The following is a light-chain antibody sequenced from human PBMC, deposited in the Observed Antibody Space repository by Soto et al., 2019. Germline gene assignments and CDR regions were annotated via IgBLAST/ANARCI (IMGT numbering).Light chain of an antibody. Sequence: EIVMTQSPATLSVSPGERATLSCSASQSVSSNFAWYQQKPGQAPRLLIYGASTRATGIPARFSGSGSGTEFTLNFSSLQSEDFAVYYCQQYNNCPPFTFGQGTKLEIK. CDR3: QQYNNCPPFT. CDR1: QSVSSN. V-gene: IGKV3-15*01. J-gene: IGKJ2*01. CDR2: GAS.